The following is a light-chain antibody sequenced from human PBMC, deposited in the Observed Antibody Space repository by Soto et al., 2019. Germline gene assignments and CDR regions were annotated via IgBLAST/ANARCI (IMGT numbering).Light chain of an antibody. V-gene: IGLV2-14*01. Sequence: QSALTQPASVSGSPGQSITISCTGTSSDVGGYNYVSWYQQHPGKAPKLMIYEVSNRPSGVSNRFSGSKSGNTASLTISGLQAEDDADYYCSSYTSSSTFYVFGTGTKLTVL. CDR1: SSDVGGYNY. J-gene: IGLJ1*01. CDR3: SSYTSSSTFYV. CDR2: EVS.